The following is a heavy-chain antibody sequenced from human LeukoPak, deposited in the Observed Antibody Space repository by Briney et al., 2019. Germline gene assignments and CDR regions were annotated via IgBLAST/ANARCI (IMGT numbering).Heavy chain of an antibody. Sequence: SETLSLTCTVSGGSIISDYWTWIRQPPGKGLEWIGDIYYSGSTNYNPSPKSRVTISVDTSNNHFSLKLSSVTAADTAVYYCARGPPGGQFDPWGQGTLVTVSS. CDR1: GGSIISDY. CDR2: IYYSGST. D-gene: IGHD3-10*01. V-gene: IGHV4-59*01. CDR3: ARGPPGGQFDP. J-gene: IGHJ5*02.